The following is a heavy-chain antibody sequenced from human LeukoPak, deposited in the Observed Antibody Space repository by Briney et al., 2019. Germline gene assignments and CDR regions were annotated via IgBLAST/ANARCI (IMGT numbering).Heavy chain of an antibody. CDR3: AVGANPGAFDY. Sequence: GGSLRLSCAASGFTFSGFWMHWVRQTPGKGLVWVSRINGDGSGTGYADSVKGRFTISRDNAKNTLYLQMNSLRAEDTAVYYCAVGANPGAFDYWGQGTLVTVSS. CDR1: GFTFSGFW. V-gene: IGHV3-74*01. CDR2: INGDGSGT. J-gene: IGHJ4*02. D-gene: IGHD1-26*01.